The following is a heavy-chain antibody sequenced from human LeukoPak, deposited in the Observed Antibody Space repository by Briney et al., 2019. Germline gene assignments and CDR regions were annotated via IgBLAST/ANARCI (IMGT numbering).Heavy chain of an antibody. Sequence: GGSLRLSCAASGFTFDDYGMSWVRQVPGKGLEWVSGINWNGGRIGYADSVKGRFTISRDNAKNSLYPQMNSLRAEDTALYYCARGYCSSGSCYSPAFDYWGQGTLVTVSS. CDR3: ARGYCSSGSCYSPAFDY. CDR2: INWNGGRI. D-gene: IGHD2-15*01. CDR1: GFTFDDYG. V-gene: IGHV3-20*04. J-gene: IGHJ4*02.